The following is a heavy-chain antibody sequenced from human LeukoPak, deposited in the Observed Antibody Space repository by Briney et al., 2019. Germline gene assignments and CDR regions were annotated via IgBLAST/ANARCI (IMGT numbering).Heavy chain of an antibody. Sequence: SQTLSLTCTVSGGSISSGDYYWSWIRQPPGKGLEWIAYMYYSGSTNYNPSLKSRVTISVDTSKNQFSLKLSSVTAADTAVYYCARRHSYGLGGFDYWGQGTLVTVSS. CDR2: MYYSGST. J-gene: IGHJ4*02. CDR3: ARRHSYGLGGFDY. D-gene: IGHD5-18*01. V-gene: IGHV4-30-4*01. CDR1: GGSISSGDYY.